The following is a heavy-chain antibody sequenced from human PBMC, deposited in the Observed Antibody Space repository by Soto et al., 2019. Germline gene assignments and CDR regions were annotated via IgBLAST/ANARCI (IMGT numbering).Heavy chain of an antibody. CDR1: GFTFSNAW. D-gene: IGHD3-3*01. J-gene: IGHJ6*02. V-gene: IGHV3-15*01. Sequence: EVQLVESGGGLVKPGGSLRLSCAASGFTFSNAWMSWVRQAPGKGLEWVGRIKSKTDGGTTDYAAPVKGRFTISRDDSKNTLYLQMNSLKTEDTAVYYCTTDPLRFRYYYYYGMDVWGQGTTVTVSS. CDR2: IKSKTDGGTT. CDR3: TTDPLRFRYYYYYGMDV.